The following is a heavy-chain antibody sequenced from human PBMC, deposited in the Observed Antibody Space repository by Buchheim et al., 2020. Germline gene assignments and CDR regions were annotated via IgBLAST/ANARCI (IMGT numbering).Heavy chain of an antibody. D-gene: IGHD6-13*01. V-gene: IGHV3-33*01. J-gene: IGHJ6*02. CDR3: ARVSSRGYYYGMDV. CDR2: IWYDGSNK. CDR1: GFTFSSYG. Sequence: QVQLVESGGGVVQPGRSLRLSCAASGFTFSSYGMHWVRQAPGKGLEWVAVIWYDGSNKYYADSVKGRFTISRDNAKNTLYLQMNSLRAEDTAVYYCARVSSRGYYYGMDVWGQGTT.